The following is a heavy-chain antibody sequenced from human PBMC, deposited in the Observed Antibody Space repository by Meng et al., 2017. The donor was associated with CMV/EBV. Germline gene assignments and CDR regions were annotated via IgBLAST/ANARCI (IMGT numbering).Heavy chain of an antibody. Sequence: GESLKISCTASGFTFGDYAMSWVRQAPGKGLEWVGFIRSKAYGGTTEYAASVKGRFTISRDDSKSIAYLQMNGLKTEDTAVYYCTRDLPSLRYCSGGSCYSYDYWGQGTLVTVSS. D-gene: IGHD2-15*01. V-gene: IGHV3-49*04. J-gene: IGHJ4*02. CDR2: IRSKAYGGTT. CDR1: GFTFGDYA. CDR3: TRDLPSLRYCSGGSCYSYDY.